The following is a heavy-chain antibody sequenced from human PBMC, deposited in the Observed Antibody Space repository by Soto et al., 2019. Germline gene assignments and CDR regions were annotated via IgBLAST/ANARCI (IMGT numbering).Heavy chain of an antibody. D-gene: IGHD2-8*02. CDR3: ARFAKEENPKVVSWYSFDY. CDR2: IYYSGRT. Sequence: SETLSLTCTVSGGSISSGGYYWSWIRQHPGKGLEWIGNIYYSGRTYYNPSLKSRVAISVDTSKNQFSLNLSSVTAADTAVYYCARFAKEENPKVVSWYSFDYWGQGTLVPVSS. V-gene: IGHV4-31*03. J-gene: IGHJ4*02. CDR1: GGSISSGGYY.